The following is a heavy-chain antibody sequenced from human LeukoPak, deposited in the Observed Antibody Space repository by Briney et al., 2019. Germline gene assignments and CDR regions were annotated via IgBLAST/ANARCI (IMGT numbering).Heavy chain of an antibody. V-gene: IGHV3-11*04. CDR2: ISSSGSTI. J-gene: IGHJ6*02. Sequence: GGSLRLSCAASGFTFSDYYMSWIRQAPGKGLEWVSYISSSGSTIYYADSVKGRFTISRDNAKNSLYLQMNSLRAEDTAVYYCARDLDYGGKGGHYSGIDVWGQGTTVTVSS. CDR3: ARDLDYGGKGGHYSGIDV. D-gene: IGHD4-23*01. CDR1: GFTFSDYY.